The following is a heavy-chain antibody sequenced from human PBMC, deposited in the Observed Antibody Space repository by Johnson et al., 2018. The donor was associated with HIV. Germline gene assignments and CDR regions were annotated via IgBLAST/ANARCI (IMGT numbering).Heavy chain of an antibody. CDR2: FSYDGSNK. CDR3: TTGSSGSNAFDI. D-gene: IGHD3-22*01. Sequence: QVQLVESGGGVVQPGRSLRLSCAASGFTFSSYTMHWVRQAPGKGLEWVAFFSYDGSNKYYADSVKGRFTISRDNSKNTLYLQMNSLKTEDTAVYYCTTGSSGSNAFDIWGQGTMVTVSS. CDR1: GFTFSSYT. J-gene: IGHJ3*02. V-gene: IGHV3-30-3*01.